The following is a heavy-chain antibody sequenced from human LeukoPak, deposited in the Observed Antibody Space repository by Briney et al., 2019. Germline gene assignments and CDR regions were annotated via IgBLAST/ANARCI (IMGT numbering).Heavy chain of an antibody. J-gene: IGHJ6*03. Sequence: GGSLRLSCAASGFTVSSNYMSWVRQAPGKGLEWVSVIYSGGSTYYADSVKGRFTISRDNSKNTLYLQMNSLRAEDTAVYYCAKDLSSAWPYYYYYMDVWGKGTTVTVSS. CDR3: AKDLSSAWPYYYYYMDV. D-gene: IGHD6-19*01. CDR1: GFTVSSNY. V-gene: IGHV3-66*01. CDR2: IYSGGST.